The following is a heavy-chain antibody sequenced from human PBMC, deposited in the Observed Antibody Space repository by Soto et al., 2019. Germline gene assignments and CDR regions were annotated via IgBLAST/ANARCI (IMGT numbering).Heavy chain of an antibody. CDR3: ARSDYDFWSGYYDFFDY. D-gene: IGHD3-3*01. CDR2: ISSNGGST. Sequence: GGSLRLSCAASGFTFSSYAMHWVRQAPGKGLEYVSAISSNGGSTYYANPVKGRFTISRDNSKNTLYLQMGSLRAEDMAVYYCARSDYDFWSGYYDFFDYWGQGTLVTVSS. CDR1: GFTFSSYA. J-gene: IGHJ4*02. V-gene: IGHV3-64*01.